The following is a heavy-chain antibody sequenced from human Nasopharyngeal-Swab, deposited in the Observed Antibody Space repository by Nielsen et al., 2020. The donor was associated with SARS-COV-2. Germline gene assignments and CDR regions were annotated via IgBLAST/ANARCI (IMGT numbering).Heavy chain of an antibody. CDR1: GGSISSSSYY. D-gene: IGHD3-10*01. Sequence: SETLSLTCTVSGGSISSSSYYWGWIRQPPGKGLEWIGSIYYSGSTYYNPSLKSRVTISVDTSKNQFSLKLSSVTAADTAVYYCARDAGYGSGTGVDPWGQGTLVTVSS. CDR2: IYYSGST. V-gene: IGHV4-39*07. CDR3: ARDAGYGSGTGVDP. J-gene: IGHJ5*02.